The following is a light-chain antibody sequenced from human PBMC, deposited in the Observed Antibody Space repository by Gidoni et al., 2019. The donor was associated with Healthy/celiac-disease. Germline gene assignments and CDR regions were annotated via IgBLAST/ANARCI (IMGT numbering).Light chain of an antibody. CDR1: HEISNY. CDR3: QQYDNLPALT. V-gene: IGKV1-33*01. Sequence: DSQKTQSPSSLSASVGDRVTITCQASHEISNYLNWYQQKPGKAPKLLIYDASNLETGVPSRFSGSGSATDFTFTISSLQPEDIATYYCQQYDNLPALTFXRXTKVEIK. CDR2: DAS. J-gene: IGKJ4*01.